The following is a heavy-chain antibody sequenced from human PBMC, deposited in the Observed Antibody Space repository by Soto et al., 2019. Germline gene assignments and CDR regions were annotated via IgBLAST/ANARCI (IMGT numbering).Heavy chain of an antibody. CDR3: AKGGGSYPFDY. D-gene: IGHD1-26*01. CDR1: GFTFSNYA. Sequence: EAQLLESGGGLVQPGGSLRLSCAASGFTFSNYAMSWVRQAPGRGLDWVSAISGSGGRTYFADSVKGRFTISRDNSKNTPSLKMSSLRAEDTAVYYCAKGGGSYPFDYWGQGTLVTVSS. J-gene: IGHJ4*02. V-gene: IGHV3-23*01. CDR2: ISGSGGRT.